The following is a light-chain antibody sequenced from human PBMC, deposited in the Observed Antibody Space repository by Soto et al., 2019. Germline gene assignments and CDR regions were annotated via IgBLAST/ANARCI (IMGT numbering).Light chain of an antibody. CDR3: QSYDNSLSGSL. CDR1: ISNIGAGYD. J-gene: IGLJ1*01. V-gene: IGLV1-40*01. Sequence: QSVLTQPPSLSGAPGQRVTISCTGSISNIGAGYDVHWYQQLPGTAPKLLIYGDSNRPSGVPDRFSGSKSGTSTSLAITGLQAEDEADYYCQSYDNSLSGSLFGTGTKVTVL. CDR2: GDS.